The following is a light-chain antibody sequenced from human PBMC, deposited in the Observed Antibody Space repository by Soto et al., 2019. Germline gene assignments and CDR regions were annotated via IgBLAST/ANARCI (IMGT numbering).Light chain of an antibody. Sequence: EVVLTQSPATLSLSPGERATLSCRASQSVSTYLAWYQQKPGQAPRLLIYDASNRATGIPARFSGSGSATDFTLTISSLEPEDFALYYCQHYQSGHPITFGQGTRLEIK. CDR1: QSVSTY. J-gene: IGKJ5*01. CDR3: QHYQSGHPIT. CDR2: DAS. V-gene: IGKV3-11*01.